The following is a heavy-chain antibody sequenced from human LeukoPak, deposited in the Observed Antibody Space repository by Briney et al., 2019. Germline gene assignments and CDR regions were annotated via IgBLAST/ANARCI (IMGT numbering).Heavy chain of an antibody. V-gene: IGHV3-21*01. D-gene: IGHD5-12*01. Sequence: GGSLRLSCAASGFTFSSYSMNWVRQAPGKGLEWVSSISSSSSYIYYADSVRGRFTISRDNAKNSLYLQMNSLRAEDTAVYYCARDRYSGYGAFDYWGQGTLVTVSS. CDR1: GFTFSSYS. CDR2: ISSSSSYI. J-gene: IGHJ4*02. CDR3: ARDRYSGYGAFDY.